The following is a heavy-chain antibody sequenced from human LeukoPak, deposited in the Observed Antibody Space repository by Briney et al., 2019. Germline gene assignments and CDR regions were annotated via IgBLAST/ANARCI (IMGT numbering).Heavy chain of an antibody. D-gene: IGHD6-19*01. J-gene: IGHJ4*02. Sequence: GGSLGLSCAASGFTFSSYGMHWVRQAPGKGLEWVAVISYDGSNKYYADSVKGRFTISRDNSKNTLYLQMNSLRAEDTAVYYCAKDSSGLGYWGQGTLVTVSS. CDR1: GFTFSSYG. CDR2: ISYDGSNK. V-gene: IGHV3-30*18. CDR3: AKDSSGLGY.